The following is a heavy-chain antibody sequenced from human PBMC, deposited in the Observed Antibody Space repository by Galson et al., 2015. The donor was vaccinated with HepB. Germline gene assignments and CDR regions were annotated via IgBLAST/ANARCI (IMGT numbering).Heavy chain of an antibody. CDR1: GYSFTSYW. Sequence: QSGAEVKKPGESLKISCKGSGYSFTSYWIGWVRQMPGKGLEWMGIIYPGDSDTRYSPSFQGQVTISADKSISTAYLQWSSLKASDTAMYYCASRLGYSGYGHDAFDIWGQGTMVTVSS. D-gene: IGHD5-12*01. J-gene: IGHJ3*02. CDR3: ASRLGYSGYGHDAFDI. V-gene: IGHV5-51*03. CDR2: IYPGDSDT.